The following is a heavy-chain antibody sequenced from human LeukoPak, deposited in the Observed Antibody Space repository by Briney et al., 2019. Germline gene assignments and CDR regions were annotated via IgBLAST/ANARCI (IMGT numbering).Heavy chain of an antibody. CDR2: ISSSGSTI. V-gene: IGHV3-11*01. J-gene: IGHJ5*02. Sequence: GGSLRLSYAASGFTFSDYYMTWIRQAPGKGLEWVSYISSSGSTIYYADSVKGRFTISRDNAKNSLYLQMNSLRAEDSAVYYCAREEKNWFDPWGQGTLVTVSS. CDR3: AREEKNWFDP. CDR1: GFTFSDYY.